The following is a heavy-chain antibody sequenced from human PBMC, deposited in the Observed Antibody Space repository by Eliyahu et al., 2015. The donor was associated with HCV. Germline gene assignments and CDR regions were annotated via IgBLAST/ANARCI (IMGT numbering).Heavy chain of an antibody. CDR1: GFTFSSYW. CDR2: IESDGSST. D-gene: IGHD3-22*01. V-gene: IGHV3-74*01. CDR3: AREMIGVIGTKPFDY. J-gene: IGHJ4*02. Sequence: EVQLVESGGGLVQPGGSLRLSCAAAGFTFSSYWXHWVRQVPGKGLVGGXRIESDGSSTRYXGSVKGRFTISRDNAKNTLYLQMSSLRAEDTAVYYCAREMIGVIGTKPFDYWGQGTLVTVSS.